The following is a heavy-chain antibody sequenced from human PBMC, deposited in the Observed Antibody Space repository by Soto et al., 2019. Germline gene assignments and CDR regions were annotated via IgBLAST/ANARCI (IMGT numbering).Heavy chain of an antibody. CDR1: GFTFSSYS. CDR3: ARDVGTAMVIDY. V-gene: IGHV3-21*01. J-gene: IGHJ4*02. CDR2: ISSSSSYI. D-gene: IGHD5-18*01. Sequence: PGGSLRLSCAASGFTFSSYSMNWVRQAPGKGLEWVSSISSSSSYIYYADSVKGRFTISRDNAKNSLYLQMNSLRAEDTAVYYCARDVGTAMVIDYWGQGTLVTVSS.